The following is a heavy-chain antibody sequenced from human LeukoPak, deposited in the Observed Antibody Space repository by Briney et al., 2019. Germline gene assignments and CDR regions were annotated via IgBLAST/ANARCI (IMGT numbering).Heavy chain of an antibody. D-gene: IGHD5-24*01. J-gene: IGHJ4*02. CDR3: ARHGPRRDGYNYDY. CDR1: GASIRSYY. V-gene: IGHV4-59*08. Sequence: PSETLSLTCTVSGASIRSYYWSWTRQPPGKGLECIGYIYYAGSTNYNYNPSLKSRVTISVDTSKNQFSLKLSSVTAADTAVYYCARHGPRRDGYNYDYWGPGTLVTVSS. CDR2: IYYAGSTNY.